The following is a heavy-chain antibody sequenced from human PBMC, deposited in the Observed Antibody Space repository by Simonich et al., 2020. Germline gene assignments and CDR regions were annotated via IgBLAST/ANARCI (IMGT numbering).Heavy chain of an antibody. CDR1: GYTFTGYY. Sequence: QVQLVQSGAEVKKPGASVKVSCKASGYTFTGYYMHWVRQAPGQGLEWMGWINPTSGGTNYAQKFQGRVTMTRDTSISTAYMERSRLRSDDTAVYYCARGRLTGDKGAFDIWGQGTMVTVSS. CDR2: INPTSGGT. CDR3: ARGRLTGDKGAFDI. V-gene: IGHV1-2*02. J-gene: IGHJ3*02. D-gene: IGHD7-27*01.